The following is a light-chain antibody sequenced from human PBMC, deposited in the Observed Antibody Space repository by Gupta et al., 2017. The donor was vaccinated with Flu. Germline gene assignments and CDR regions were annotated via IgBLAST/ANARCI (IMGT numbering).Light chain of an antibody. CDR1: QRDTRY. J-gene: IGKJ5*01. CDR3: QTRRRWPT. Sequence: SPANLVLISGERANLPCTAGQRDTRYLDWYQPKPGQAPRLLIFDASNRANGIPARFSGSGSGTEFTLTLSSLEPEDFAVYYWQTRRRWPTFGQGTRLEIK. V-gene: IGKV3-11*01. CDR2: DAS.